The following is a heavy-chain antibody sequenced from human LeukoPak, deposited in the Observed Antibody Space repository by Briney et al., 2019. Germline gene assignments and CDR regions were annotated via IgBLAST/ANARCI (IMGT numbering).Heavy chain of an antibody. CDR1: GFTFSSYA. Sequence: GGSLRLSCAASGFTFSSYAMSWVRQAPGKGLEWVSAISGSGGSTYYADSVKGRFTISRDNSKNTLYLQMNSLRAEDTALYYCAKDTDGSGSYYTFQHWGQGTLVTVSS. D-gene: IGHD3-10*01. CDR2: ISGSGGST. J-gene: IGHJ1*01. V-gene: IGHV3-23*01. CDR3: AKDTDGSGSYYTFQH.